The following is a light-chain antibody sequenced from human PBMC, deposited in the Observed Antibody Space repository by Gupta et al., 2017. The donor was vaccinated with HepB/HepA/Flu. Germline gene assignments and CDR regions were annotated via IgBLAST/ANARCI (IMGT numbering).Light chain of an antibody. CDR2: GAT. J-gene: IGKJ4*01. CDR1: QSVTSY. V-gene: IGKV3-15*01. CDR3: QQYIDWPLVT. Sequence: EIVMTQSPATLSVSPGERVTLSCRASQSVTSYLAWYRRRPGQAPRVLIYGATTRATGVPARFSGSGSRTEFTLTISSLQSEDFAVYYCQQYIDWPLVTFGGGTKVEIK.